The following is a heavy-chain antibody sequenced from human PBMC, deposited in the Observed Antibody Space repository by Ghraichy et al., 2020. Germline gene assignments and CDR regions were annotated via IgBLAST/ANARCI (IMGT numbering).Heavy chain of an antibody. CDR3: ARGYYGDYGHDT. CDR1: GASVSSYSYY. Sequence: SETLSLTCTVSGASVSSYSYYWSWIRQPPGKGLEWIGYMYQSGCTNYNPSLKSRATISLDTSKNQFSLKLTSVTAADTAVYYCARGYYGDYGHDTWGQGALVTVSS. D-gene: IGHD4-17*01. V-gene: IGHV4-61*01. J-gene: IGHJ5*02. CDR2: MYQSGCT.